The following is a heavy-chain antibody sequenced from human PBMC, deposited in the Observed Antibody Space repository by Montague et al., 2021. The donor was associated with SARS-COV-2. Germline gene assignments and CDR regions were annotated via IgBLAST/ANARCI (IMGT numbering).Heavy chain of an antibody. CDR3: ASNYYDTTGYYSEDS. CDR1: GFTFITYS. Sequence: SLKLSCAASGFTFITYSMNWVRQAPGKGLEWVSSISSSSTYIYYVDSVKGRFTISRDNAKNSLYLQMNSLRAEDTAVYYCASNYYDTTGYYSEDSWGQGTLVTVSS. J-gene: IGHJ4*02. CDR2: ISSSSTYI. V-gene: IGHV3-21*01. D-gene: IGHD3-22*01.